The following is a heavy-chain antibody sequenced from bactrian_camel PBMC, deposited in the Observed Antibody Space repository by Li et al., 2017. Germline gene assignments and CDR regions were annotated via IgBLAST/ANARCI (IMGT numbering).Heavy chain of an antibody. CDR3: AADLRF. V-gene: IGHV3S40*01. CDR1: GFTFSTYS. CDR2: IDSGGGST. Sequence: QLVESGGGSVQPGGSLKLSCAASGFTFSTYSMSWARQAPGKGLEWVSAIDSGGGSTYYTDSIEGRFTISRDNAKNTAYLQMNSLDTEDTAVYYCAADLRFRAQGTQVTVS. J-gene: IGHJ4*01.